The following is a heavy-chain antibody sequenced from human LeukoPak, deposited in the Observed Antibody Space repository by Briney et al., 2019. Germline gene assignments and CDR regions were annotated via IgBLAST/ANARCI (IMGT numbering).Heavy chain of an antibody. CDR2: IYYSGST. CDR1: GGSISSYY. J-gene: IGHJ5*02. CDR3: ARWSGSGSYYPYNWFDP. Sequence: PSETLSLTCTVSGGSISSYYWSWIRQPPGKGLEWIGYIYYSGSTNYNPSLKSRVTISVDTSKNQFSLKLSSVTAADTAVYYCARWSGSGSYYPYNWFDPWGQGTLVTVSS. D-gene: IGHD3-10*01. V-gene: IGHV4-59*12.